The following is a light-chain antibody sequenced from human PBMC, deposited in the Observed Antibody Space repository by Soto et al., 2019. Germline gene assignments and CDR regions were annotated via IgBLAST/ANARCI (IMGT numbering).Light chain of an antibody. Sequence: QSALTQPRSVSGSPGQSVTISCTGTSGDVGAYDRVSWYQHHPTKAPKLIIYDVNNRPSGAPDRFSGSTSGNTASLTISGLQAEDETDYFCSLYSSNGSLIFGPGTKLTVL. J-gene: IGLJ1*01. CDR2: DVN. CDR3: SLYSSNGSLI. CDR1: SGDVGAYDR. V-gene: IGLV2-18*01.